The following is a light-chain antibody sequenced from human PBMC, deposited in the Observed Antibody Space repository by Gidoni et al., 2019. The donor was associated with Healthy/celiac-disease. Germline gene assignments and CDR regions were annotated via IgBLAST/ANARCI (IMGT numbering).Light chain of an antibody. CDR2: GAS. CDR3: QQYGSS. CDR1: QSVSSSY. Sequence: IVLTPPPGTLSLSPGERATLSCRASQSVSSSYLAWYQQKPGQAPRLLIYGASSRATGIPDRFSGSGSGTDFTLTISRLEPEDFAGYYCQQYGSSFGQGTKLEIK. J-gene: IGKJ2*01. V-gene: IGKV3-20*01.